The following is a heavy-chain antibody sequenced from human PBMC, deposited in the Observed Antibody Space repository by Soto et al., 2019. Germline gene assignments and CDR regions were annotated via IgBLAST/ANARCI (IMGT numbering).Heavy chain of an antibody. V-gene: IGHV4-31*03. Sequence: QVQLQESGPGLVKPSQTLSLTCSVSGDSISSGGYYWSWIRQQPGKGLEWIGYIYYSGRTYYNPSLKSRVTISVDTSKIQFSLKLSSVTAADTAVYYCARLSTSRPYYYAMDVWGQGTTVTVS. D-gene: IGHD2-2*01. J-gene: IGHJ6*02. CDR1: GDSISSGGYY. CDR3: ARLSTSRPYYYAMDV. CDR2: IYYSGRT.